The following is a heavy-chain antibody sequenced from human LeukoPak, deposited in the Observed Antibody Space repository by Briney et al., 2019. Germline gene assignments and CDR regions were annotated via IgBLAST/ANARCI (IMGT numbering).Heavy chain of an antibody. D-gene: IGHD1-1*01. Sequence: QPGGSLRLSCAASGFTFDDYAMHWVRQAPGKGLEWVSGISWNSGSIGYADSVKGRFTISRDNAKNSLYLQMNSLRAEDMAFYYCAKEGTGTMAWAFDIWGQGTMVAVSS. CDR3: AKEGTGTMAWAFDI. J-gene: IGHJ3*02. CDR1: GFTFDDYA. CDR2: ISWNSGSI. V-gene: IGHV3-9*03.